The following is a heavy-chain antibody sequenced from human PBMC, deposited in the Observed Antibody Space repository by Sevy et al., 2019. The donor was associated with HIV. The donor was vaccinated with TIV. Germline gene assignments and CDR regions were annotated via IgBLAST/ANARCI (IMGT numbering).Heavy chain of an antibody. Sequence: GGCLRLSCAASGFTFSSYWMSLVRQAPGKGLEWVATMKEDGSERNYVDSVKVRFTISRDNAKNSLYLQMNSLRAEDTAVYYCVREGVGGYSYSLDCWGQGTLVTVSS. D-gene: IGHD5-18*01. J-gene: IGHJ4*02. CDR2: MKEDGSER. V-gene: IGHV3-7*01. CDR3: VREGVGGYSYSLDC. CDR1: GFTFSSYW.